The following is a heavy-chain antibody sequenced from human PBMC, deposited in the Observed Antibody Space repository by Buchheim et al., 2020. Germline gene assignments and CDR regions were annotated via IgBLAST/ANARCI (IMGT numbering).Heavy chain of an antibody. D-gene: IGHD5-18*01. V-gene: IGHV4-31*03. CDR3: ARMVNTAVATTFYFDC. CDR1: GGSISSGGYY. Sequence: QVQLQESGPGLVKPSQTLSLTCTVSGGSISSGGYYWSWIRQHPGKGLEWIGYTYHSGSTYYNPSLKSRVTISVDTSKNQFSLKLSSVAAADTAVYYCARMVNTAVATTFYFDCWGQGTL. J-gene: IGHJ4*02. CDR2: TYHSGST.